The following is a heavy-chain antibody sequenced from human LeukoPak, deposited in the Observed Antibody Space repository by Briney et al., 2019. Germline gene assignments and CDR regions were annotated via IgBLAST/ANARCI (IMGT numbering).Heavy chain of an antibody. Sequence: GGSLRLSCTASGFTFSTYAMSWVRQAPGKGLEWVSSFSGSGGSTYYADSVKGRFTISRDNSKNTLYLQMNSLRAEDTAVYYCAKDLGMQVWFPLWGQGTLVTVSS. CDR2: FSGSGGST. CDR3: AKDLGMQVWFPL. J-gene: IGHJ4*02. D-gene: IGHD5-18*01. V-gene: IGHV3-23*01. CDR1: GFTFSTYA.